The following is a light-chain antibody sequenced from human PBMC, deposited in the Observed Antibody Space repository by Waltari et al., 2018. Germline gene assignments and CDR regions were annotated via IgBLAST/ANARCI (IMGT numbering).Light chain of an antibody. J-gene: IGLJ2*01. CDR2: SNN. CDR3: AAWDDSLKGVV. CDR1: TSNIGSNT. Sequence: QSVLTHPPSASGTPGQKITISCSGSTSNIGSNTVAWYQQLPGTAPKLLMYSNNLRPSGVPERFYGSKSGSSASLAIFGLQSEDDADYYCAAWDDSLKGVVFGGGTKVTVL. V-gene: IGLV1-44*01.